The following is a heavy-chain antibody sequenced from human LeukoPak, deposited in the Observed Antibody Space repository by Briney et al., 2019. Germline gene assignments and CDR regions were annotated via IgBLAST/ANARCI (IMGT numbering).Heavy chain of an antibody. CDR2: ISGSGGST. V-gene: IGHV3-23*01. J-gene: IGHJ4*02. CDR1: GFTFSSYG. Sequence: GRSLRLSCAASGFTFSSYGMSWVRQAPGKGLEWVSAISGSGGSTYYADSVKGRFTISRDNSKNTLYLQMNSLRAEDTAVYYCAKGGLTTSYYFDYWGQGTLVTVSS. CDR3: AKGGLTTSYYFDY. D-gene: IGHD4-17*01.